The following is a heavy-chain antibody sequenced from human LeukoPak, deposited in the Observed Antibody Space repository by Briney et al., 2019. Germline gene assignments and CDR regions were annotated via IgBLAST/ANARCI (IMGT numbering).Heavy chain of an antibody. CDR3: ARGDYSSGWYWYAFDI. D-gene: IGHD6-19*01. CDR1: GFTFSRSG. J-gene: IGHJ3*02. Sequence: PGGSLRLSCAASGFTFSRSGMHWVRQAPGKGLEWVSYISSRSTTIYYADSVKGRFTISRDNAKNSLYLQMNSLRDEDTAVYYCARGDYSSGWYWYAFDIWGQGTMVTVSS. CDR2: ISSRSTTI. V-gene: IGHV3-48*02.